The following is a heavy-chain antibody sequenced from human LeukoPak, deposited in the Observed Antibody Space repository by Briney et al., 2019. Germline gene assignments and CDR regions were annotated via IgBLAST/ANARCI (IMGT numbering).Heavy chain of an antibody. V-gene: IGHV1-2*02. CDR3: ARDLGIAVAGLNSVLDP. Sequence: GASVKVSCKASGYTFTGYYMHWVRQAPGQGLEWMGWINPNSGGTNYAQKFQGRVTMTRDTSISTAYMELSRLRSEDTAVYYCARDLGIAVAGLNSVLDPWGQGTLVTVSS. CDR1: GYTFTGYY. CDR2: INPNSGGT. D-gene: IGHD6-19*01. J-gene: IGHJ5*02.